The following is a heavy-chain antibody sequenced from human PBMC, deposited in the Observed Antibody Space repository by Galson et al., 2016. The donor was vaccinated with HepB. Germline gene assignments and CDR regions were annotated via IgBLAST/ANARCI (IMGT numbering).Heavy chain of an antibody. J-gene: IGHJ6*02. CDR2: ISAFNGNT. V-gene: IGHV1-18*01. CDR1: GYTFATYG. D-gene: IGHD1/OR15-1a*01. CDR3: ARNDEGTPIGMDV. Sequence: SVKVSCKAFGYTFATYGFNWVRQAPGQGLEWMGCISAFNGNTHYLPKLQGRVTMTTDASTSTPFMELRSLISDDTAVYYGARNDEGTPIGMDVWGQGTTIIVSS.